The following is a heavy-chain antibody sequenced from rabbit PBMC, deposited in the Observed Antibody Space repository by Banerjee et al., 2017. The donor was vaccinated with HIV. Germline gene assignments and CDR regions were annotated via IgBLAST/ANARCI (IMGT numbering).Heavy chain of an antibody. D-gene: IGHD6-1*01. CDR3: AREGAAWDGYAV. V-gene: IGHV1S40*01. J-gene: IGHJ4*01. Sequence: QSLEESGGDLVKPGASLTLTCTASGFSFSSRYYMCWVRQAPGKGLEWIACIYAGDGNTDYASWSKGRFTISKTSSTTVTLQMTSLTAADTAIYFCAREGAAWDGYAVWGPGTLVTVS. CDR1: GFSFSSRYY. CDR2: IYAGDGNT.